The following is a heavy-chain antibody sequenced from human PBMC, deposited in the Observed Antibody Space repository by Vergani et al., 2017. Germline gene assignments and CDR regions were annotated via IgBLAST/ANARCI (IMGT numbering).Heavy chain of an antibody. J-gene: IGHJ2*01. D-gene: IGHD4-11*01. CDR3: ARDRGSGYSNYAYWYFDL. CDR2: INPSGGST. CDR1: GYTFTSYY. V-gene: IGHV1-46*01. Sequence: QVQLVQSGAEVKKPGASVKVSCKASGYTFTSYYMHWVRQAPGQGLEWMGIINPSGGSTSYAQKFQGRVTMTTDTSTSTAYMELRSLRSDDTAVYYCARDRGSGYSNYAYWYFDLWGRGTLVTVSS.